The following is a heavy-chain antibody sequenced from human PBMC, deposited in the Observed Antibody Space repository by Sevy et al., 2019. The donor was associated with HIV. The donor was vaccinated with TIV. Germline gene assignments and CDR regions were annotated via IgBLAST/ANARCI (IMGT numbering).Heavy chain of an antibody. Sequence: GGSLRLSCAASGFTFSSYWMTWVRQAPGKGLEWVANIKQDGSEKYHVDSVKGRFTISRDNAKNSLYLQMNSLRAEDTALYFCTRSPIPSDYYFDYWGQGTLVTVSS. CDR3: TRSPIPSDYYFDY. V-gene: IGHV3-7*01. CDR1: GFTFSSYW. CDR2: IKQDGSEK. D-gene: IGHD3-3*01. J-gene: IGHJ4*02.